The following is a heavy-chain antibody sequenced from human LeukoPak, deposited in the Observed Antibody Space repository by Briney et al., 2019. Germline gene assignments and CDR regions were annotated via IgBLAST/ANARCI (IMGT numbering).Heavy chain of an antibody. D-gene: IGHD2-2*01. CDR2: ISGSGSST. V-gene: IGHV3-23*01. Sequence: PGGSLRLSCAASGFTFSSYDMSWVRQAPGKGLEWVSGISGSGSSTYYADSVKGRFTISRDNSKSTLYLQMNSLRAEDTAVYYCARESSVKDFDYWGQGTLVTVSS. CDR3: ARESSVKDFDY. CDR1: GFTFSSYD. J-gene: IGHJ4*02.